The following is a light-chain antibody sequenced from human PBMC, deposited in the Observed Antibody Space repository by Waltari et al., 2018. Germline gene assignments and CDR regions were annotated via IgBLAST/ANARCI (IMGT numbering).Light chain of an antibody. V-gene: IGKV3-15*01. Sequence: EIVMTQSPATLSVSPGERATLSCRASQSVSSNLACYQQKPGQEPRLLIYGASSRATGIPVRFSGSGLWTEFTLTISSLQSEDFAVYFCQQYNNWPPHTFGGGTKVEIK. CDR2: GAS. J-gene: IGKJ4*01. CDR1: QSVSSN. CDR3: QQYNNWPPHT.